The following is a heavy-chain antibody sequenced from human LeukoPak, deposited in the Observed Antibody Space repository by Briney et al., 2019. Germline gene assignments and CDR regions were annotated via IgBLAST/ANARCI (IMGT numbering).Heavy chain of an antibody. CDR2: INHSGST. CDR3: ARGRFFYYDSSGYYYHDAFDI. J-gene: IGHJ3*02. CDR1: GGSFSGYY. D-gene: IGHD3-22*01. Sequence: SETLSLTCAVYGGSFSGYYWSWIRQPPGKGLEWIGEINHSGSTNYNPSLKSRVTISVDTSKNQFSLKLSSVTAADTAVYYCARGRFFYYDSSGYYYHDAFDIWGQGTMVTVSS. V-gene: IGHV4-34*01.